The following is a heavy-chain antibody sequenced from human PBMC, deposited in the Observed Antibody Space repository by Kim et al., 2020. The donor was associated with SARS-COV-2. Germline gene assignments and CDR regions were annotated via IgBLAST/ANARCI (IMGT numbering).Heavy chain of an antibody. CDR3: AIRYCSSTNCSYGMDV. D-gene: IGHD2-2*01. Sequence: KFQGRVTITRDTSASTAYMELSSLRAEDTAVYYCAIRYCSSTNCSYGMDVWGQGTTVTVSS. J-gene: IGHJ6*02. V-gene: IGHV1-3*01.